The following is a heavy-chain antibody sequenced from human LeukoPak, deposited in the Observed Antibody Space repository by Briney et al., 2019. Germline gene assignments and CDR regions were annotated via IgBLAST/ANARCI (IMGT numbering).Heavy chain of an antibody. CDR3: AKGLIVGAPRARNYYGMDV. D-gene: IGHD1-26*01. J-gene: IGHJ6*02. Sequence: LTGGSLRLSCAASGFTFSSYAMSWVRQAPGKGLEWVSAISGSGGSTYYADSVKGRFTISRDNSKNTLYLQMNSLRAEDTAVYYCAKGLIVGAPRARNYYGMDVWGQGTTVTVSS. V-gene: IGHV3-23*01. CDR1: GFTFSSYA. CDR2: ISGSGGST.